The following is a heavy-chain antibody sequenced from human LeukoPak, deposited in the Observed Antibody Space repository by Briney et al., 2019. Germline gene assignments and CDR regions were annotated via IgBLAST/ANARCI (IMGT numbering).Heavy chain of an antibody. D-gene: IGHD3-22*01. CDR2: ISAYNGNT. CDR3: ARDPYDSSGYYPDY. V-gene: IGHV1-18*01. CDR1: GYTFTSYA. J-gene: IGHJ4*02. Sequence: ASVKVSCKASGYTFTSYAMNWVRQAPGQGLEWMGWISAYNGNTNYAQKLQGRVTMTTDTSTSTAYMELRSLRSDDTAVYYCARDPYDSSGYYPDYWGQGTLVTVSS.